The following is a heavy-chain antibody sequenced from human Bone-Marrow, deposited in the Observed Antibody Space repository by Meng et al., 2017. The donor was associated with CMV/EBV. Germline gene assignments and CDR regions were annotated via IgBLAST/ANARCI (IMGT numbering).Heavy chain of an antibody. D-gene: IGHD5-24*01. CDR1: FNIYA. CDR3: ARDFKRWLQLRTPTYYFDY. Sequence: FNIYAMHWVRPAPAKGLEWVAVISYDGSNEYYTDSVKGRFTISRDNSKNTLYLQMNSLRAEDTAVYYCARDFKRWLQLRTPTYYFDYWGQGTLVTVSS. CDR2: ISYDGSNE. J-gene: IGHJ4*02. V-gene: IGHV3-30*04.